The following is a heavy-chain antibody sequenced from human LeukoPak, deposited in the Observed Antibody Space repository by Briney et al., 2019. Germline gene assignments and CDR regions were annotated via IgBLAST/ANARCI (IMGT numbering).Heavy chain of an antibody. D-gene: IGHD3-9*01. V-gene: IGHV4-34*01. CDR3: ARRHDILTGYYKGGRLFDY. Sequence: SETLSLACAVYGGSFSGYYWSWIRQPPGEGLEWIGEINQSGSTNYNPSLKSRVTISVDTSKNQFSLKLSSVTAADTAVYYCARRHDILTGYYKGGRLFDYWGQGTLVTVSS. J-gene: IGHJ4*02. CDR2: INQSGST. CDR1: GGSFSGYY.